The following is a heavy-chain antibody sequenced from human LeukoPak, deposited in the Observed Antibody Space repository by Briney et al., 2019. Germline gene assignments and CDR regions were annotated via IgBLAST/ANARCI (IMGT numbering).Heavy chain of an antibody. V-gene: IGHV3-9*01. CDR2: ISWNSGSI. D-gene: IGHD3-9*01. CDR1: GFTFDDYA. Sequence: SLRLSCAASGFTFDDYAMHWVRQAPGKGLEWVSGISWNSGSIGYADSVKGRFTISRDNAKNSLYLQMNSLRAEDTALYYCAKAALIFDWSPIFFDIWGQGTMVTVSS. J-gene: IGHJ3*02. CDR3: AKAALIFDWSPIFFDI.